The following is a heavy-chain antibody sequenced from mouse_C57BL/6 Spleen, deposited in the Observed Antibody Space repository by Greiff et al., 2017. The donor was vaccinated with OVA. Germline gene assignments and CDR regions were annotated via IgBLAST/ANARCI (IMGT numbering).Heavy chain of an antibody. J-gene: IGHJ1*03. V-gene: IGHV5-6*01. D-gene: IGHD2-4*01. CDR3: ARDYDYGGRLYFDV. CDR2: ISSGGSYT. Sequence: EVHLVESGGDLVKPGGSLKLSCAASGFTFSSYGMSWVRQTPDKRLEWVATISSGGSYTYYAESVKGRVTISRANAKNTLYLQMSSLKSEDTALYYWARDYDYGGRLYFDVWGTGTTVTVSS. CDR1: GFTFSSYG.